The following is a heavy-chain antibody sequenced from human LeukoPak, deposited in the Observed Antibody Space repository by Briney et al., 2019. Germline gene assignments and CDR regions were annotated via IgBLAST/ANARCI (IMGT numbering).Heavy chain of an antibody. V-gene: IGHV4-39*07. J-gene: IGHJ6*03. CDR3: ARGVRTGGGYYYYMDV. Sequence: SETLSLTCTVSGGSISSSSYYWGWIRQPPGKGLEWIGRIYTSGSTNYNPSLKSRVTMSVDTSKNQFSLKLSSVTAADTAVYYCARGVRTGGGYYYYMDVWGKGTTVTVSS. D-gene: IGHD1-14*01. CDR2: IYTSGST. CDR1: GGSISSSSYY.